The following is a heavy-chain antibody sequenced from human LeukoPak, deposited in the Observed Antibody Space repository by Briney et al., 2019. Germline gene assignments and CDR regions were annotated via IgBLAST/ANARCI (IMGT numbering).Heavy chain of an antibody. D-gene: IGHD2-15*01. V-gene: IGHV1-8*02. Sequence: GASVKVSCKASGYTITNNYMHWVRQAPGQGLEWMGWMNPNSGNTGYAQKFQGRVTMTRNTSISTAYMELSSLRSEDTAVYYCARGRLLRYCSGGSCYPLDYWGQGTLVTVSS. CDR3: ARGRLLRYCSGGSCYPLDY. J-gene: IGHJ4*02. CDR2: MNPNSGNT. CDR1: GYTITNNY.